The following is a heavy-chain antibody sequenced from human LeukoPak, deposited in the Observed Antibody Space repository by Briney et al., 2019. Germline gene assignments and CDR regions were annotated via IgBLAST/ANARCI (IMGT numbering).Heavy chain of an antibody. D-gene: IGHD6-19*01. Sequence: GASVKVSCKASGYIFISYGISWVRQAPGQGLEWMGWISTHNDYTKYAQKFQGRVTMTTDTSMSTAYMELRSLRSDDTAVYYCARRRAVAGVNWFDPWGQGTLVTVSS. CDR3: ARRRAVAGVNWFDP. J-gene: IGHJ5*02. V-gene: IGHV1-18*01. CDR1: GYIFISYG. CDR2: ISTHNDYT.